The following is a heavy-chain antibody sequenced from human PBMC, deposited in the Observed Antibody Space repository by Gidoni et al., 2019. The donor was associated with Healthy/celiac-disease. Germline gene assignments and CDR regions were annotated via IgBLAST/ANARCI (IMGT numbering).Heavy chain of an antibody. D-gene: IGHD3-10*01. CDR3: ATYYNLGGGSGHLDYYGMDV. J-gene: IGHJ6*02. V-gene: IGHV1-69-2*01. Sequence: EVQLVQSGAEVKKPGATVKISCKVSGYTFTDYYMHWVQQAPGKGLEWMGLVDPEDGERIYAEKFQGRVTITADTSTDTAYMELSSLRSEDTAVYYCATYYNLGGGSGHLDYYGMDVWGQGTTVTVSS. CDR2: VDPEDGER. CDR1: GYTFTDYY.